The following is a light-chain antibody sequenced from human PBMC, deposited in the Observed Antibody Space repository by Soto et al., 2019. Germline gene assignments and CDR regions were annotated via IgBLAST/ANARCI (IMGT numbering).Light chain of an antibody. V-gene: IGKV3-11*01. Sequence: EIVLKQSPATLSLYPGERATLSCRASQSVSSYLAWYQQKPGQAPRLLIYDASNRATGIPARFSGSGSGTDFTLTICSLEPEDFAVYCCPLRSNWKISFGPGTRLEIK. CDR2: DAS. CDR1: QSVSSY. J-gene: IGKJ5*01. CDR3: PLRSNWKIS.